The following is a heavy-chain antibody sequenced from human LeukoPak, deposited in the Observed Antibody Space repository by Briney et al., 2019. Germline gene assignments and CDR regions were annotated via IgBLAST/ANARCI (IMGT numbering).Heavy chain of an antibody. V-gene: IGHV3-9*01. J-gene: IGHJ4*02. D-gene: IGHD6-19*01. CDR1: GFTFDNYA. CDR2: ISWNSGTI. Sequence: PGGSLRLSCAASGFTFDNYAMHWVRQAPGKGLEWVSGISWNSGTIGYVDSVKGRFTISRDNAKNSLFLQMNSLRPEDTALYYCLAVAQGPVYWGQGTVVTVSS. CDR3: LAVAQGPVY.